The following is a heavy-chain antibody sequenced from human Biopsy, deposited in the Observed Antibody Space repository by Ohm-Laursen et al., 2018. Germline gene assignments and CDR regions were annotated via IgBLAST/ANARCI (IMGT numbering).Heavy chain of an antibody. Sequence: GSSVKVSCKASGGTFSNYAISWVRQAPGQGLEWLGGIVPMFRMENYAPKFQGRVTITADESATTAFMDLTGLRSDDTAVYFCARGALAAGDYGNYEGLDSWGQGTRVTVSS. CDR1: GGTFSNYA. CDR3: ARGALAAGDYGNYEGLDS. CDR2: IVPMFRME. J-gene: IGHJ4*02. D-gene: IGHD4-17*01. V-gene: IGHV1-69*01.